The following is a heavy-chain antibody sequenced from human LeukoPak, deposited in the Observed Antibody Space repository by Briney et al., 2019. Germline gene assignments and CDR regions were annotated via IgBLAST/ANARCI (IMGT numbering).Heavy chain of an antibody. J-gene: IGHJ4*02. V-gene: IGHV1-2*06. D-gene: IGHD2-21*02. CDR1: GYTFTDYY. CDR3: ARTLAYSGGDSYLDY. Sequence: EASVKVSCKASGYTFTDYYMHWVRQAAGQGLEWMGRIKPNSGGTSYAQKFQGRVTMTGDTSTNTAYMELSRLRSDDTAVYYCARTLAYSGGDSYLDYWGQGTLVTVSS. CDR2: IKPNSGGT.